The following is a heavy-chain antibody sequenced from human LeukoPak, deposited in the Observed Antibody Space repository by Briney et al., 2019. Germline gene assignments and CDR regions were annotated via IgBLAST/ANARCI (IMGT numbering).Heavy chain of an antibody. J-gene: IGHJ4*02. V-gene: IGHV3-53*01. CDR1: GFTVSSNY. D-gene: IGHD6-19*01. CDR2: IYSGGST. CDR3: ARAGGAVAGTIFDY. Sequence: PGGSLRLSCAASGFTVSSNYMSWVRQAPGKGLEWVSVIYSGGSTYYADSVKGRFTISRDNSKNTLYLQMNSLRAEDTAVYYCARAGGAVAGTIFDYWGQGTLVTVSS.